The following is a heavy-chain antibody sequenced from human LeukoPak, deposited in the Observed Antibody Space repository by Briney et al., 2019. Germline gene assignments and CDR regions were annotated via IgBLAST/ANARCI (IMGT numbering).Heavy chain of an antibody. CDR1: GFTFSSYG. Sequence: GGSLRLSCAASGFTFSSYGMHWVRKAPGKGLEGVAVIWYDGSNKYYADSVKGRFTISRDNSKNTLYLQMNSLRAEDTAVYYCAKDASSGWPYYFDYWGQGTLVTISS. CDR2: IWYDGSNK. J-gene: IGHJ4*02. CDR3: AKDASSGWPYYFDY. V-gene: IGHV3-33*06. D-gene: IGHD6-19*01.